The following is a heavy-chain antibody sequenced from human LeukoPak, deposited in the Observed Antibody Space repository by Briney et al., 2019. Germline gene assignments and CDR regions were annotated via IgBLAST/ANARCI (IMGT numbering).Heavy chain of an antibody. CDR2: IKQDGSEK. D-gene: IGHD3-22*01. V-gene: IGHV3-7*01. J-gene: IGHJ2*01. Sequence: GGSLRLSCAASGFTFSSYWMTWVRQAPGKGLEWVGNIKQDGSEKYYVDSVKGRFTISRDNAKNSLYLQMNSLRADDTAVYYCARGPHDSSGYYLTLWGRGTPVTVSS. CDR3: ARGPHDSSGYYLTL. CDR1: GFTFSSYW.